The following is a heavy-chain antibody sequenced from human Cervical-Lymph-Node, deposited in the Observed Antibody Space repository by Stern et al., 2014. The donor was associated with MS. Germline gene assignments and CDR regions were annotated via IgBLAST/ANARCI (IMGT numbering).Heavy chain of an antibody. D-gene: IGHD2/OR15-2a*01. J-gene: IGHJ2*01. Sequence: QVQLQESGPGLVKPSGTLSLTCAVSGDSVSSTNWWSWVRQSPGKGLEWIGDIYHSGASNYRTSIRSRVTISHDNSKIPLSLHLTSVAAADTAVYYCARERQQYCNSEGCSYWYFDLWGRGTLVTVSS. CDR2: IYHSGAS. CDR3: ARERQQYCNSEGCSYWYFDL. V-gene: IGHV4-4*02. CDR1: GDSVSSTNW.